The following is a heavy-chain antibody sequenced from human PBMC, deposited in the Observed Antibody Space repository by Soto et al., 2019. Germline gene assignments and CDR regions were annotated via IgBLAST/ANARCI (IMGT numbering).Heavy chain of an antibody. J-gene: IGHJ1*01. V-gene: IGHV4-39*01. CDR2: IYYSGST. CDR3: ARLIPSGGVIQH. D-gene: IGHD3-10*01. Sequence: PSETLSLTCTVSGGSISSSSYYWGWIRQPPGKGLEWIGSIYYSGSTYYNPSLKSRVTISVDTSKNQFSLKLSSVTAADTAVYYCARLIPSGGVIQHWGQGTLVTVSS. CDR1: GGSISSSSYY.